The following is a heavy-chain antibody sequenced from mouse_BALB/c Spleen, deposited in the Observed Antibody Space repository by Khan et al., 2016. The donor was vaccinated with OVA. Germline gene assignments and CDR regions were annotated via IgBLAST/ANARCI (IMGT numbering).Heavy chain of an antibody. D-gene: IGHD2-1*01. CDR3: ASRGDGKYWFAY. Sequence: MQLEESGAELVRPGALVKLSCKASGFTIKDYYIPWVKQRPEQGLEWIGWIDPENGHTIYDPKFQGKASITADTSSNTAYLQLSSLTSEDTAVFECASRGDGKYWFAYWGQGTMLTVSA. V-gene: IGHV14-1*02. CDR1: GFTIKDYY. J-gene: IGHJ3*01. CDR2: IDPENGHT.